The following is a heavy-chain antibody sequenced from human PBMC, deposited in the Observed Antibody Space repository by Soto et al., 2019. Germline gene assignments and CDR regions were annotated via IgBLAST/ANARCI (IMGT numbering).Heavy chain of an antibody. D-gene: IGHD3-10*01. V-gene: IGHV4-30-4*01. Sequence: QVQLQESGPGLVKPSQTLSLTCTVSGGSISSGDYYWSWIRQPPGKGLEWIGYIYYSGSTYYNPSLKSRVTISVDTSKNQFSLKLSSVTAADTAVSYCAREPSYYYGSGNLWGQGTLVTVSS. CDR1: GGSISSGDYY. CDR2: IYYSGST. CDR3: AREPSYYYGSGNL. J-gene: IGHJ4*02.